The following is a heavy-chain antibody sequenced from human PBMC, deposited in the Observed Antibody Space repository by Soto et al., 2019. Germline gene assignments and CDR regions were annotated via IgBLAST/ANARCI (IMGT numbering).Heavy chain of an antibody. CDR3: AGEPKGGPAAGAIEI. CDR1: GGSISSGDYY. V-gene: IGHV4-30-4*01. D-gene: IGHD6-25*01. CDR2: IFYTGSP. Sequence: QVQLQESGPGLVKPSQTLSLTCTVSGGSISSGDYYWTWIRQPPGKGLEWIGFIFYTGSPYYNPSLKCRVAISVDTSKNQFSLNLTSVTAADTAVYFCAGEPKGGPAAGAIEIWGQGTMVTVSS. J-gene: IGHJ3*02.